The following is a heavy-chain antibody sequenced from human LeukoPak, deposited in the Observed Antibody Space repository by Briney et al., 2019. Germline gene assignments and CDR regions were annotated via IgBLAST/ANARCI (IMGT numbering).Heavy chain of an antibody. J-gene: IGHJ2*01. CDR3: ARDGPTAYFGL. V-gene: IGHV4-61*02. D-gene: IGHD4-17*01. CDR2: IYTTGST. Sequence: SQTLSLTCTVSGGSISSGYHYWSWIRQPAGKGLEWIGRIYTTGSTNYNPSLKSRVTISIDTSKNQFSLKLSSVTAADTAVYYCARDGPTAYFGLWGRGTLVTVSS. CDR1: GGSISSGYHY.